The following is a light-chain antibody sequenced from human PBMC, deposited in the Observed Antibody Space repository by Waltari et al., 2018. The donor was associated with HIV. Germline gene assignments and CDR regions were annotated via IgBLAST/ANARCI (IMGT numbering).Light chain of an antibody. CDR3: QVWDGSSEHPGPV. CDR1: NIGRKS. V-gene: IGLV3-21*02. CDR2: DDS. J-gene: IGLJ7*01. Sequence: SYVLTQAPSVSVAPGQTARITCGGNNIGRKSVHWYQQKSGQAPVLVVYDDSERPAGIPERFSGSNSGNTATLTLSRVEAGDEADYYCQVWDGSSEHPGPVFGGGTQLTVL.